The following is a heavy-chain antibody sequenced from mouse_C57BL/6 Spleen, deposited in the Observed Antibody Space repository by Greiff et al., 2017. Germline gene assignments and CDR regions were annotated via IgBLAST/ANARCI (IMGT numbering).Heavy chain of an antibody. CDR3: VRYYGSSPYYAMDY. Sequence: GGGLVQPKGSLKLSCAASGFSFNTYAMNWVRQAPGKGLEWVARIRSKSNNYATYYADSVKDRFTISRDDSESMLYLQMNNLKTEDTAMYYCVRYYGSSPYYAMDYWGQGTSVTVSS. D-gene: IGHD1-1*01. CDR1: GFSFNTYA. V-gene: IGHV10-1*01. J-gene: IGHJ4*01. CDR2: IRSKSNNYAT.